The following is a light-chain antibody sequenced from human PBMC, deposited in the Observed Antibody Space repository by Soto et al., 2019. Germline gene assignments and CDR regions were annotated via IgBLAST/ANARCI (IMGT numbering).Light chain of an antibody. Sequence: QTVVTQEPSFSVSPGRTVTLTCGLSSGSVSTAYYPSWYQQTPGQAPRALIYNTNTRSSGVTDRFSGSILGNKAALTITGAQADDEYDYYCVLYMGSGLLVFGGGTKLTVL. V-gene: IGLV8-61*01. CDR3: VLYMGSGLLV. J-gene: IGLJ3*02. CDR1: SGSVSTAYY. CDR2: NTN.